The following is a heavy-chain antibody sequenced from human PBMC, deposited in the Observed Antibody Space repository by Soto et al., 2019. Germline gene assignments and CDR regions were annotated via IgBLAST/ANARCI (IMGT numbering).Heavy chain of an antibody. V-gene: IGHV4-59*01. CDR1: GGSLSRYY. CDR3: ARDSRWLQPVYFDY. J-gene: IGHJ4*02. CDR2: IYYSGST. D-gene: IGHD5-12*01. Sequence: SETPSPPCPGSGGSLSRYYLGWVRPPPGKGLEWIGYIYYSGSTNYNPSLKSRVTISVDTSKNQFSLKLSSVTAADTAVYYCARDSRWLQPVYFDYWGQGTLVTVSS.